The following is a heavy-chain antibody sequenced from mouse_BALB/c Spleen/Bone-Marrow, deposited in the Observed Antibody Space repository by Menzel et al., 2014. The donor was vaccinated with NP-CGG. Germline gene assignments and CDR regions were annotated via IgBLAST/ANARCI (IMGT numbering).Heavy chain of an antibody. Sequence: VQLQESGAELAKPGASVKMSCKASGYTFTSYWMHWVKQRPGQGLEWIGYINPSTGYTEYNQKFKDKAALTADKSSSTAYMQLSSLTSEDSAVYYCARIYYYGRDYWGQGTTLTVSS. CDR2: INPSTGYT. J-gene: IGHJ2*01. V-gene: IGHV1-7*01. CDR3: ARIYYYGRDY. CDR1: GYTFTSYW. D-gene: IGHD1-1*01.